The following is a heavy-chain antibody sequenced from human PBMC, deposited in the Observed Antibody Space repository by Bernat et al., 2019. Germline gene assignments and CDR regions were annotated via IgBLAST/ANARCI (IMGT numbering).Heavy chain of an antibody. J-gene: IGHJ5*02. Sequence: QLQLQESGPGLVKPSETLSLTCTVSGGSISSSSYYWGWIRQPPGKGLEWIGSIYYSGSTYYNPSLKSRVTISVDTSKNQFSLKLSSVTAADTAVYYCARQVATMRMHWFDPWGQGTLVTVSS. CDR3: ARQVATMRMHWFDP. CDR2: IYYSGST. CDR1: GGSISSSSYY. V-gene: IGHV4-39*01. D-gene: IGHD5-12*01.